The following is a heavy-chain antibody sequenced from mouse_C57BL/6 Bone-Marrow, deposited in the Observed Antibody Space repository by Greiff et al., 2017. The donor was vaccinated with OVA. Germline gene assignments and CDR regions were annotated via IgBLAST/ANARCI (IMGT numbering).Heavy chain of an antibody. CDR3: AREWGLRRGFAY. J-gene: IGHJ3*01. Sequence: QVQLKQPGAELVKPGASVKMSCKASGYTFTSYWITWVKQRPGQGLEWIGDIYPGSGSTNYNEKFKSKATLTVDTSSSTAYMQLSSLTSEDSAVYYCAREWGLRRGFAYWGQGTLVTVSA. V-gene: IGHV1-55*01. D-gene: IGHD2-4*01. CDR1: GYTFTSYW. CDR2: IYPGSGST.